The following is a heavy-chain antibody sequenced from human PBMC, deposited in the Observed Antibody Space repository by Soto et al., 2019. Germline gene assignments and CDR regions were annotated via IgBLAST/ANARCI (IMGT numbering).Heavy chain of an antibody. CDR1: DFTFSNLG. J-gene: IGHJ5*02. V-gene: IGHV3-30*02. Sequence: XGFLRLPCAVSDFTFSNLGNPWVRQAPGKGLEWVAFISDDGTNKNYGDSVKGRFTISRENSKKTLHLQMNSLRAEDTAIYYCATSTWFDPSGQGTLVTVS. CDR3: ATSTWFDP. CDR2: ISDDGTNK.